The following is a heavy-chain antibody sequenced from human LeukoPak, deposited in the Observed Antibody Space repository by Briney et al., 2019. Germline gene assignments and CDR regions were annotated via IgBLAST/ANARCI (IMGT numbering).Heavy chain of an antibody. CDR2: IYYSGST. J-gene: IGHJ5*02. Sequence: SETLSLTCTVSGGPISSYYWSWIRQPPGKGLEWIGYIYYSGSTNYNPSLKSRVTISVDTSKNQFSLKLSSVTAADTAVYYCARASAGWFDPWGQGTLVTVSS. CDR3: ARASAGWFDP. CDR1: GGPISSYY. V-gene: IGHV4-59*01.